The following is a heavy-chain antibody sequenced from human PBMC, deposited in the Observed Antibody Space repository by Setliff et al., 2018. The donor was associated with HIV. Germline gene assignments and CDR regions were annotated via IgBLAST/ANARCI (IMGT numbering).Heavy chain of an antibody. D-gene: IGHD3-16*01. Sequence: SETLSLTCTVSGGSISSYYWSWIRQPPGKGLEWIGYIYYSGSTNYKPSLKSRVSISVDTSKNQFSLKLSSVTAADTAVYYCARDRMGKGGLDYWGQGTLVTVSS. V-gene: IGHV4-59*12. CDR1: GGSISSYY. CDR2: IYYSGST. CDR3: ARDRMGKGGLDY. J-gene: IGHJ4*02.